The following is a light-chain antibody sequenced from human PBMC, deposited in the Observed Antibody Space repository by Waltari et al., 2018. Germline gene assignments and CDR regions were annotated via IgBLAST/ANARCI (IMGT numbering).Light chain of an antibody. CDR3: SSQSSNNVVL. CDR2: DVS. CDR1: SSDAGSDNS. J-gene: IGLJ3*02. V-gene: IGLV2-14*03. Sequence: QSALTQPASVSGSPGQSITISCTGPSSDAGSDNSVSWYQDHPGQGPKVIIYDVSDRPSGVSARFSGSKSGNTASLTISGLQAEDEADYYCSSQSSNNVVLFGGGTKVTVL.